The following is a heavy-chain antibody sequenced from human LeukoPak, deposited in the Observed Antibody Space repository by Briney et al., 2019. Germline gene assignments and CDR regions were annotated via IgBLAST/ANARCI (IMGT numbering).Heavy chain of an antibody. J-gene: IGHJ4*02. Sequence: GGSLRLSCAASGFTFSSYAMSWVRQAPGKGLEWVSTISGSGASTYYADSVKGRFTISRDNSKNTLYLQMNSLRAEDTAVYHCVKYYDSSGSYYFDYWGQGTLVTVSS. CDR3: VKYYDSSGSYYFDY. CDR1: GFTFSSYA. V-gene: IGHV3-23*01. D-gene: IGHD3-22*01. CDR2: ISGSGAST.